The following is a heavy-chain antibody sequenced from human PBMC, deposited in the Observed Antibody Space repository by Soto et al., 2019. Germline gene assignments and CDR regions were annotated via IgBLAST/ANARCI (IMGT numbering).Heavy chain of an antibody. D-gene: IGHD5-12*01. Sequence: PGGSLRLSCAASGFTFSSWMHWVRQAPGKGLVWVSRISGDGTSTYYADSVQGRFTVSRDNAKSTLYLQMSSLRDEDTAVYYCARGYSGYGNFDYWGLETLVTVSS. CDR1: GFTFSSW. CDR3: ARGYSGYGNFDY. V-gene: IGHV3-74*01. J-gene: IGHJ4*02. CDR2: ISGDGTST.